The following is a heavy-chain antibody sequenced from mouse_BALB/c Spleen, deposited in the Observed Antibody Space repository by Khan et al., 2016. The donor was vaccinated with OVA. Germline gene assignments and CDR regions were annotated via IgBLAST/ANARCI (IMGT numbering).Heavy chain of an antibody. CDR2: IWGGGTT. D-gene: IGHD1-1*02. J-gene: IGHJ4*01. Sequence: QVQLKESGPGLVAPSQSLSITCTVSGFSLTDYGVSWIRQPPGKGLEWLGLIWGGGTTYYNSVLNYRLSISKDNSKSQVFLKMNSLQTDDTAMYYCAKLLWSHYYALDYWGQGTSVTVSS. CDR3: AKLLWSHYYALDY. V-gene: IGHV2-6-5*01. CDR1: GFSLTDYG.